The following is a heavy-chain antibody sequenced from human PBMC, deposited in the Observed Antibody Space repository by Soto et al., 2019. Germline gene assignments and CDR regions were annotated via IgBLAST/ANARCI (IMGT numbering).Heavy chain of an antibody. CDR1: GYTFTNYA. CDR2: INVGNGNT. J-gene: IGHJ1*01. D-gene: IGHD2-21*02. Sequence: ASVKVSCKASGYTFTNYAMHWVRQAPGQRLEWMGWINVGNGNTKYSQKFQDRVTITRDTSASTGYMELSSLRSEDTAVYYCARCGDDCNPPEDDQQQWGEGTLVTVSS. CDR3: ARCGDDCNPPEDDQQQ. V-gene: IGHV1-3*01.